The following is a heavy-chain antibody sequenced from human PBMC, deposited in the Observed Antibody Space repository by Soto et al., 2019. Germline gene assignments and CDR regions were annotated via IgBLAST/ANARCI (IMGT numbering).Heavy chain of an antibody. V-gene: IGHV3-23*01. CDR1: GFTFSSYA. Sequence: EVQLLESGGELVQPGGSLRLSCAASGFTFSSYAMTWVRQAPGKGLEWVSAISGDGDRTHYADSVKGRFAISRDNSKNTVFLQMNSLRVEDTAVYYCAKWPEGSMSYFDYWGQGTLVTVSS. CDR3: AKWPEGSMSYFDY. J-gene: IGHJ4*02. CDR2: ISGDGDRT.